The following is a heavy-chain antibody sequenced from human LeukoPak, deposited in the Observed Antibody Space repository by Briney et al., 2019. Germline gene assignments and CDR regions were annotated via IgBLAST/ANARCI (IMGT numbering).Heavy chain of an antibody. J-gene: IGHJ6*03. CDR3: ARLRYCSSTSCYTPPRYYYYYMDV. CDR1: GGSISSYY. Sequence: SETLSLTCTVSGGSISSYYWSWIRQPPGKGLEWIGYIYYSGSTNYNPSLKSRVTISVDTSKNQFSLKLSSVTAADTAVYYCARLRYCSSTSCYTPPRYYYYYMDVWGKGTTVTVSS. V-gene: IGHV4-59*12. CDR2: IYYSGST. D-gene: IGHD2-2*02.